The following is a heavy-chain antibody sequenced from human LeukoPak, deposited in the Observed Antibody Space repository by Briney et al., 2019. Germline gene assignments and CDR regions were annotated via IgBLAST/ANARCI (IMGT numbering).Heavy chain of an antibody. CDR3: AKVPGSWPNGTPYYFDY. J-gene: IGHJ4*02. CDR1: GFTFSSYA. V-gene: IGHV3-23*01. Sequence: PGGSLRLSCSASGFTFSSYAMSWVRQAPGNGLELGSAISGSGGSTYYPDSVKGRFTISRDNSKNTLYLRMNSLRAEDTAVYYCAKVPGSWPNGTPYYFDYWGQGTLVTVSS. CDR2: ISGSGGST. D-gene: IGHD1-1*01.